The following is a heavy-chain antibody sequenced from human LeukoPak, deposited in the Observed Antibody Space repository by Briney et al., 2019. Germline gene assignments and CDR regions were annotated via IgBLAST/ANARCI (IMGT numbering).Heavy chain of an antibody. V-gene: IGHV7-4-1*02. CDR1: GYTLTELS. CDR3: ARDVPTQLGIGYDY. D-gene: IGHD7-27*01. Sequence: ASVKVSCKVSGYTLTELSMHWVRQAPGQGLEWMGWINTNTGNPTYAQGFTGRFVFSLDTSVSTAYLQISSLKAEDTAVYYCARDVPTQLGIGYDYWGQGTLVTVSS. J-gene: IGHJ4*02. CDR2: INTNTGNP.